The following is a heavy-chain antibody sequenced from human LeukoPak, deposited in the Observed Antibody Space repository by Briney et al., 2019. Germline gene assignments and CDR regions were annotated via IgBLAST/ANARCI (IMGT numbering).Heavy chain of an antibody. CDR1: GYTFTSYG. D-gene: IGHD3-16*01. CDR2: ISAYNGNT. Sequence: SVNVSCKASGYTFTSYGISWVRQAPGQGLEWMGWISAYNGNTNYAQKLQGRVTMTTDTSTNTAYMELRSLRSDDTAVYYCARRSYDYVWGRPQPNWFDPWGQGTLVTVSS. J-gene: IGHJ5*02. CDR3: ARRSYDYVWGRPQPNWFDP. V-gene: IGHV1-18*01.